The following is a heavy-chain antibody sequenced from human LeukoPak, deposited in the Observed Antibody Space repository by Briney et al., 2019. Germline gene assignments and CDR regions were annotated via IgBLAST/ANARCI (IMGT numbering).Heavy chain of an antibody. J-gene: IGHJ4*02. CDR1: GGSISSSSYY. CDR2: IYHSGST. V-gene: IGHV4-39*07. CDR3: ARSYDSSGYPLFDY. D-gene: IGHD3-22*01. Sequence: KTSETLSLTCTVVSGGSISSSSYYWGWIRQPPGKGLEWIGSIYHSGSTYYNPSLKSRVTISVDTSKNQFSLKLSSVTAADTAVYYCARSYDSSGYPLFDYWGQRTLVTVSS.